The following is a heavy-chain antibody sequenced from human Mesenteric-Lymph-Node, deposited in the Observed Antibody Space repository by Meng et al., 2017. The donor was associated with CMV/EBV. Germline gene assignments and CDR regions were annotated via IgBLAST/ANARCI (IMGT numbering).Heavy chain of an antibody. CDR3: ARDLSGVVTAVDY. D-gene: IGHD3-3*01. CDR2: INPNSGGT. CDR1: GYTFTGYY. V-gene: IGHV1-2*02. Sequence: ASVKVSCKASGYTFTGYYMHWVRQAPGQGLEWMGWINPNSGGTNYAQKFQGRVTMTRDTSISTAYMELSRLRSDDTAVYYCARDLSGVVTAVDYWGQGTLVTVSS. J-gene: IGHJ4*02.